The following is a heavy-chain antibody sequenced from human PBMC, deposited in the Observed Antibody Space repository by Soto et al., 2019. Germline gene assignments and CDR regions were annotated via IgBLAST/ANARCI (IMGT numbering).Heavy chain of an antibody. Sequence: ASVKVSCKASGYTFTSYGISWVRQAPGQGLEWMGWISAYNGNTNYAQKLQGRVTMTTDTSTSTAYMELRSLRSDDTAVYYCARPSYDSSGYYQTEYFQHWGQGTPVTVSS. CDR2: ISAYNGNT. CDR1: GYTFTSYG. J-gene: IGHJ1*01. D-gene: IGHD3-22*01. CDR3: ARPSYDSSGYYQTEYFQH. V-gene: IGHV1-18*01.